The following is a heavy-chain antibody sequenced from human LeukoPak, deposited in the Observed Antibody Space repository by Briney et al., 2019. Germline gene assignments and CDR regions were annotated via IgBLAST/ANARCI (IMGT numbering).Heavy chain of an antibody. CDR2: ISAYNGNT. D-gene: IGHD6-19*01. Sequence: ASVKVSCKASGYTFTSYAISWVRHAPGQGLEWMGWISAYNGNTNYAQKLQGRVTMTTDTSTGTAYMELRSLRSADTAVYYCARAFYSSGSGLDYWGQGTLVTVSS. V-gene: IGHV1-18*01. CDR3: ARAFYSSGSGLDY. J-gene: IGHJ4*02. CDR1: GYTFTSYA.